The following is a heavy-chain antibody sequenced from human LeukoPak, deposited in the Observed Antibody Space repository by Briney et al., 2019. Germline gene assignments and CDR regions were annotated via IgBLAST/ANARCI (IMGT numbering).Heavy chain of an antibody. D-gene: IGHD3-3*01. Sequence: SETLSLTCTVSGGSISSGSYYWSWIRQPAGKGLEWIGRIYTSGSTNYNPSLKSRVTISVDTSKNQFSLKLSSVTAADTAVYYCARDRGGFWSGYPTDAFDIWGQGTMVTVSS. CDR3: ARDRGGFWSGYPTDAFDI. CDR1: GGSISSGSYY. J-gene: IGHJ3*02. CDR2: IYTSGST. V-gene: IGHV4-61*02.